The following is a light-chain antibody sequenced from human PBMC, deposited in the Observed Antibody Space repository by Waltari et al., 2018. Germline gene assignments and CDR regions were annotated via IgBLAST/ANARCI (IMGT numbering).Light chain of an antibody. CDR3: SSFTSKRTVV. Sequence: QSALTQPASVSGSPGQSITISCSGSRSAVGDYNYVSWYQQHPGKAPQLLIYDVSTRHSGASNRFSGSKSGNTASLTLSGLQAEDEADYYCSSFTSKRTVVFGGGTKVTVL. CDR2: DVS. CDR1: RSAVGDYNY. J-gene: IGLJ3*02. V-gene: IGLV2-14*03.